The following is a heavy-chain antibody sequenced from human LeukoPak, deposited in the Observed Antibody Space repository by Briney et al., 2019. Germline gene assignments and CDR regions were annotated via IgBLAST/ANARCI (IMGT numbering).Heavy chain of an antibody. D-gene: IGHD3-10*01. CDR2: IRNDGNNQ. CDR3: AKDQAYLGAFDY. J-gene: IGHJ4*02. V-gene: IGHV3-30*02. Sequence: GGSLRLSCAASGFNFSSHGMHWVRQAPGRGLEWMAFIRNDGNNQYYGDSVKGRFTISGDNSKNTLYLQMNSLSAEDTAVYYCAKDQAYLGAFDYWGRGTLVTVSS. CDR1: GFNFSSHG.